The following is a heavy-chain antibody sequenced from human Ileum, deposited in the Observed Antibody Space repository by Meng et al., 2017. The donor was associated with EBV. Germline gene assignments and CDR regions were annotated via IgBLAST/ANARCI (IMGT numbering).Heavy chain of an antibody. Sequence: QLQLQESGPGLVKPSGTLSLTCAVSGASITESNSWSWVRQPPGKGLEWIGEIYHSGGTNYNPSLKSRVTISVDKSKNQISLKLNSVTAADTAVYYCARWAFIYSYGFDHWGQGTLVTGSS. D-gene: IGHD5-18*01. CDR2: IYHSGGT. CDR1: GASITESNS. V-gene: IGHV4-4*02. CDR3: ARWAFIYSYGFDH. J-gene: IGHJ4*02.